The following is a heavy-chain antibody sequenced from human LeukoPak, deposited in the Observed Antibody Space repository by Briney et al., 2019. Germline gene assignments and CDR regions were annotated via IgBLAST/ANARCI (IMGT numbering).Heavy chain of an antibody. J-gene: IGHJ6*03. CDR3: ARRRAYYYGSGIPAYYYYYMDV. D-gene: IGHD3-10*01. V-gene: IGHV4-34*01. CDR1: GGSFSGYY. Sequence: SETLSLTCAVYGGSFSGYYWSWIRQPPGKGLEWIGEINHSGSTNYNPSLKSRVTISVDTSKNQFSLKLSSVTAADTAVYYCARRRAYYYGSGIPAYYYYYMDVWGKGTTVTISS. CDR2: INHSGST.